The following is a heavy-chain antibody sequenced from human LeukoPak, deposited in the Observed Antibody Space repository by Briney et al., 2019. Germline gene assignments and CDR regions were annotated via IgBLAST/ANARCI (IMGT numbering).Heavy chain of an antibody. CDR1: GFTFSSYA. Sequence: GGSLRLSCAASGFTFSSYAMHWVRQAPGQGLEWVAVISYDGSNKYYADSVKGRFTISRDNSKNTLYLQMNSLRAGDTAVYYCVARYPDYWGQGTLVTVSS. CDR2: ISYDGSNK. CDR3: VARYPDY. D-gene: IGHD3-16*02. V-gene: IGHV3-30*04. J-gene: IGHJ4*02.